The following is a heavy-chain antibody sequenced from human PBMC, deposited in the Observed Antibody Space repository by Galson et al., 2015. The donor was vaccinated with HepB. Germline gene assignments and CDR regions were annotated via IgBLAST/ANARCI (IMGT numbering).Heavy chain of an antibody. Sequence: SLRLSCAASGFTFSDYAMHWVRQAPGKGLEWVAIMSYDGSQKYYADSVKGRFTVSRDNSKSTLYLQMDGLRVDDTAVYYCAKARRAYGALDVWGQGTLVTV. CDR2: MSYDGSQK. CDR3: AKARRAYGALDV. D-gene: IGHD3-10*01. V-gene: IGHV3-30-3*01. J-gene: IGHJ3*01. CDR1: GFTFSDYA.